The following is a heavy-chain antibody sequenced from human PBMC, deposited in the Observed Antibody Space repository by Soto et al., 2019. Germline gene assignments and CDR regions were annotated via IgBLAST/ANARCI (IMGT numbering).Heavy chain of an antibody. D-gene: IGHD3-3*01. Sequence: GASVKVSCKVSGYTLPELSMHWVRQAPGKGLEWMGGFDPEDGETIYAQKFQGRVTMTEDTSTDTAYMELSSLRSEDTAVYYCATARITIFGVVMPFDYWGQGTLVTVSS. J-gene: IGHJ4*02. V-gene: IGHV1-24*01. CDR2: FDPEDGET. CDR1: GYTLPELS. CDR3: ATARITIFGVVMPFDY.